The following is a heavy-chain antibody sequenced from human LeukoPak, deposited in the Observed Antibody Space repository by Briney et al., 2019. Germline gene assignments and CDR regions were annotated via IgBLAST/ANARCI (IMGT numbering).Heavy chain of an antibody. Sequence: ASVKVSCKVSGYTLSELSMHWVRQAPGKGLEWMGCFDPEDGETIYAQKFQGRVNMTEDTSTDTAYMELSSLRSEDTAVYYCATGIIVGATTLNDYWGQGTLVTVSS. CDR1: GYTLSELS. J-gene: IGHJ4*02. CDR2: FDPEDGET. V-gene: IGHV1-24*01. D-gene: IGHD1-26*01. CDR3: ATGIIVGATTLNDY.